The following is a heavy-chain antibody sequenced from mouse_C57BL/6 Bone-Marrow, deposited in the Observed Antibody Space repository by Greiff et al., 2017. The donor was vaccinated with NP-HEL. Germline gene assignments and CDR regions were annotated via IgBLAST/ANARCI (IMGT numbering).Heavy chain of an antibody. CDR3: ARHYYSNYFDY. CDR2: ISSGGSYT. D-gene: IGHD2-5*01. Sequence: EVQVVESGGDLVKPGGSLKLSCAASGFTFSSYGMSWVRQTPDKRLEWVATISSGGSYTYYPDSVKGRFTISRDNDKNTLYLQMSSLKSEDTAMYYCARHYYSNYFDYWGQGTTLTVSS. CDR1: GFTFSSYG. J-gene: IGHJ2*01. V-gene: IGHV5-6*01.